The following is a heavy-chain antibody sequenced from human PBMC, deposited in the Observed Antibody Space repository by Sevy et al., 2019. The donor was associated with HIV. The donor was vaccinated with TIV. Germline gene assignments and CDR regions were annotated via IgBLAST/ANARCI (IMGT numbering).Heavy chain of an antibody. V-gene: IGHV3-23*01. D-gene: IGHD6-19*01. CDR3: AKDQGSLYYYYGMDV. Sequence: RGSLRLSCAASGFTFSSYAMSWVRQAPGKGLEWVSAISGSGGSTYYADSVKGRFTISRDNSKNTLYLQMNSLRAEDTAVYYCAKDQGSLYYYYGMDVWGQGTTVTVSS. CDR2: ISGSGGST. J-gene: IGHJ6*02. CDR1: GFTFSSYA.